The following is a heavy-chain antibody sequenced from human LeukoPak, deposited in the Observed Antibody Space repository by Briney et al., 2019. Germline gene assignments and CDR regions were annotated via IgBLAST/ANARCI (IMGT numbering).Heavy chain of an antibody. CDR1: GGSISSSSYY. J-gene: IGHJ6*03. CDR2: IYYSGST. Sequence: SETLSLTCTVSGGSISSSSYYWGWIRQPPGKGLEWIGSIYYSGSTYYNPSLKSRVTMSVDTSKNQFSLKLSSVTAADTAVYYCAREASDCSSTSCYSYYYYYYMDVRGKGTTVTVSS. CDR3: AREASDCSSTSCYSYYYYYYMDV. D-gene: IGHD2-2*01. V-gene: IGHV4-39*07.